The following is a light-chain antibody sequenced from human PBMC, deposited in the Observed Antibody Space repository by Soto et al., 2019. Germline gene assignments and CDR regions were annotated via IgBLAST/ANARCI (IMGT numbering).Light chain of an antibody. Sequence: QSALTQPASVSGSPGQSIIISCTGTSSDVGGYNYVSWYQQHPSKAPKLMIYDVSDRPSGVSYRFSGSKSGNTASLTISGLQDEDEADYYCSSYTRSSTWVFGGGTQLTVL. CDR2: DVS. CDR1: SSDVGGYNY. V-gene: IGLV2-14*03. J-gene: IGLJ3*02. CDR3: SSYTRSSTWV.